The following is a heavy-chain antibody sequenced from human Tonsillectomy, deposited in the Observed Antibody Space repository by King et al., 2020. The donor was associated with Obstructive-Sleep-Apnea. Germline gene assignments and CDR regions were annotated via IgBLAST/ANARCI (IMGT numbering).Heavy chain of an antibody. CDR2: INQDGSER. D-gene: IGHD6-19*01. CDR3: ARRTQFSGGYGMDV. Sequence: VQLVESGGGLVHPGGSLRLSCAASGFAFSNYWMNWVRQAPGKGLEWVASINQDGSERYYVDSVKGRFTISRDNVRNLLYLQVNSPRAEDTAVYYCARRTQFSGGYGMDVWGQGTTVTVSS. J-gene: IGHJ6*02. CDR1: GFAFSNYW. V-gene: IGHV3-7*03.